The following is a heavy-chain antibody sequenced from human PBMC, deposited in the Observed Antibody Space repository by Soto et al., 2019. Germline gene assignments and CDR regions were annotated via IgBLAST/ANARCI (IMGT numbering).Heavy chain of an antibody. V-gene: IGHV1-8*01. Sequence: GASVKVSCKTSGYTFTEYDINWVRQAPGQGLEYMGWVSPENRNAGYAPQFRGRVSVTADTSINTVYLELTTLTYEDTAVYYCEVTTGYWGQGTTVTVSS. CDR1: GYTFTEYD. CDR3: EVTTGY. CDR2: VSPENRNA. J-gene: IGHJ4*02. D-gene: IGHD4-17*01.